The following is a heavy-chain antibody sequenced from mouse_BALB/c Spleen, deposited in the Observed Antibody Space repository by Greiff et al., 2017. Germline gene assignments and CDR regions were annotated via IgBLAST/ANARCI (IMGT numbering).Heavy chain of an antibody. CDR2: IDTSDSYT. V-gene: IGHV1-69*01. CDR1: GYTFTDYW. J-gene: IGHJ2*01. CDR3: ARGQLGLLYYFDY. D-gene: IGHD3-2*01. Sequence: VQLHQPGAELVMPGASVKMSCKASGYTFTDYWMHWVKQRPGQGLEWIGAIDTSDSYTSYNQKFKGKATLTVDESSSTAYMQLSSLTSEDSAVYYCARGQLGLLYYFDYWGQGTTLTVPS.